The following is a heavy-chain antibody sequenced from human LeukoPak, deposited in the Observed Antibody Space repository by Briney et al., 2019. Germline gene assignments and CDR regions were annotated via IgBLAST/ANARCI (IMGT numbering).Heavy chain of an antibody. CDR2: ISSSSSYI. V-gene: IGHV3-21*01. CDR1: GFTFSSYS. CDR3: ARNQVDSGSDYYYYYMDV. D-gene: IGHD1-26*01. J-gene: IGHJ6*03. Sequence: GGSLRLSCAASGFTFSSYSMNWVRQAPGKGLEWVSSISSSSSYIYYADSVKGRFTISRDNAKNSLYLQMNSLRAEDTAVYYCARNQVDSGSDYYYYYMDVWGKGTTVTVSS.